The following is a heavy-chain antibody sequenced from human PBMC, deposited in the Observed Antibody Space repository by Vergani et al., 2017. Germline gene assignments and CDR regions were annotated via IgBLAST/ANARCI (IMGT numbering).Heavy chain of an antibody. CDR1: GGTFSSYT. Sequence: QVQLVQSGAEVKKPGSSVKVSCKASGGTFSSYTISWVRQAPGQGLEWMGRIIPILGIANYAQKLQGRVTITADKSTSTAYMELSSLRSEDTAVYYCAREGSGSYYNYYYGMDVWGQGTTVTVSS. J-gene: IGHJ6*02. V-gene: IGHV1-69*08. CDR2: IIPILGIA. D-gene: IGHD3-10*01. CDR3: AREGSGSYYNYYYGMDV.